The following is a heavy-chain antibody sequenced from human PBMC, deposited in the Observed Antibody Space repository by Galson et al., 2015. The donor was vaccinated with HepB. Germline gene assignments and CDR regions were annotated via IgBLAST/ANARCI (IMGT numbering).Heavy chain of an antibody. Sequence: ETLSLTCTVSGGSISSSAYYWGWIRQPPGKGLEWIGSVYYSGRTEYNPSLNSRVTTSMDTSEKQFSLRLSSVTAADTAVYFCARHILFGEIPDYFDYWGQGILVTVSS. J-gene: IGHJ4*02. CDR2: VYYSGRT. CDR3: ARHILFGEIPDYFDY. V-gene: IGHV4-39*01. CDR1: GGSISSSAYY. D-gene: IGHD3-10*01.